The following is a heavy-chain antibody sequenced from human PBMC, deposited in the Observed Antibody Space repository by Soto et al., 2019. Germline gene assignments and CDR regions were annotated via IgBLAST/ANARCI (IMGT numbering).Heavy chain of an antibody. V-gene: IGHV4-59*08. CDR1: GDSISTDY. J-gene: IGHJ4*02. Sequence: QVHLQESGPGLVKPSETLSLTCTVSGDSISTDYWSWIRQSPGKGLEWIGFIYYGGSTNYKPSLQSRDTISVDTPTNPLSLKLSSVTAADPAVYYCAKNWNWGSLVHWGQGPLVTVSS. CDR2: IYYGGST. CDR3: AKNWNWGSLVH. D-gene: IGHD7-27*01.